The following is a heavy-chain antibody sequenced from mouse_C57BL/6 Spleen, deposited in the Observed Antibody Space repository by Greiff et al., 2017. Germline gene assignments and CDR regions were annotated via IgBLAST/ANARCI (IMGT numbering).Heavy chain of an antibody. CDR1: GYTFTSYW. D-gene: IGHD1-1*01. Sequence: VKLQQPGAELVMPGASVKLSCKASGYTFTSYWMHWVKQRPGQGLEWIGEIDPSDSYTNYNQKFKGKSTLTVDKSSSTAYMQLSSLTSEDSAVYYCARRGYYGSSGFAYWGQGTLVTVSA. CDR2: IDPSDSYT. CDR3: ARRGYYGSSGFAY. V-gene: IGHV1-69*01. J-gene: IGHJ3*01.